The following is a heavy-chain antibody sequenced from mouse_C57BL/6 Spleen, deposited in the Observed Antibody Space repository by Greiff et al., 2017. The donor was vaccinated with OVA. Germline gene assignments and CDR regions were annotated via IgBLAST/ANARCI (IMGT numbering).Heavy chain of an antibody. CDR3: ARPHYYGSSYGYFDV. V-gene: IGHV3-6*01. CDR2: ISYDGSN. J-gene: IGHJ1*03. Sequence: DVKLVESGPGLVKPSQSLSLTCSVTGYSITSGYYWNWIRQFPGNKLEWMGYISYDGSNNYNPSLKNRISITRDTSKNQFFLKLNSVTTEDTATYYCARPHYYGSSYGYFDVWGTGTTVTVSS. D-gene: IGHD1-1*01. CDR1: GYSITSGYY.